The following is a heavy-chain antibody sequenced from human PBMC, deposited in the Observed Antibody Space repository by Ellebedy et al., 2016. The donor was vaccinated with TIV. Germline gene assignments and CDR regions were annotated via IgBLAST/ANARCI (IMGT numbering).Heavy chain of an antibody. V-gene: IGHV3-15*01. Sequence: GGSLRLSXAASGFTFSNAWMSWVRQAPGKGLEWVGRIKSKTDGGTTDYAAPVKGRFTISRDDSKNTLYLQMNSLKTEDTAVYYCTTGRYSGSPFDYWGQGTLVTVSS. CDR3: TTGRYSGSPFDY. CDR1: GFTFSNAW. J-gene: IGHJ4*02. D-gene: IGHD1-26*01. CDR2: IKSKTDGGTT.